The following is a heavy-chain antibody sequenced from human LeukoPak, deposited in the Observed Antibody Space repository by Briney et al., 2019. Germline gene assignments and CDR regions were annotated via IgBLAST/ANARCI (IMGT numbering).Heavy chain of an antibody. CDR3: TRARGSSLKD. CDR2: IYSRGSR. D-gene: IGHD6-13*01. V-gene: IGHV4-4*07. J-gene: IGHJ4*02. Sequence: PPETLSLTPTVSGGSLSSYYWSWIRQTAGKGLGWVGRIYSRGSRIYNPSPKSRVTISVEASKRRLSRNLNSIPAAATAGHYSTRARGSSLKDWGQGSLVTVSS. CDR1: GGSLSSYY.